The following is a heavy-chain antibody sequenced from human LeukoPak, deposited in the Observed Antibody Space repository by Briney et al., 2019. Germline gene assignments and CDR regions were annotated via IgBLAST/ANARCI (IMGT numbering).Heavy chain of an antibody. J-gene: IGHJ4*02. D-gene: IGHD3-22*01. CDR3: ARYRTHYDSSGLDY. CDR1: GFTFNNYA. V-gene: IGHV3-23*01. CDR2: ISGSGGTT. Sequence: PGGSLRLSCAASGFTFNNYAMNWVRQAPGKGLEWVSVISGSGGTTYYADSVKGRFTISRDSSKNTLYLQMNSLRAEDTAVYYCARYRTHYDSSGLDYWGQGTLVTVSS.